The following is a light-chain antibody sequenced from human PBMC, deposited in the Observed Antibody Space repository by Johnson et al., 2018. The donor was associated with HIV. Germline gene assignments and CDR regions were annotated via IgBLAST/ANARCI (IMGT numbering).Light chain of an antibody. CDR3: GTWDSSLSAA. CDR2: DNN. CDR1: SSNIGRNY. V-gene: IGLV1-51*01. J-gene: IGLJ1*01. Sequence: QSVLTQPPSVSAAPGQKVTISCSGSSSNIGRNYVSWYQQLPGTAPKLLIFDNNKRPSGIPDRFSGSKSGTSATLRITRLQTGDEADYYCGTWDSSLSAAFGTGTKVTVL.